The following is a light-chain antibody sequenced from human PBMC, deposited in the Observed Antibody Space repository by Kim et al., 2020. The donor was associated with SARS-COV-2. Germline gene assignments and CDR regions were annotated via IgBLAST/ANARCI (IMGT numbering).Light chain of an antibody. CDR3: SSYTTSITYV. V-gene: IGLV2-14*01. J-gene: IGLJ1*01. CDR2: DVN. CDR1: SSDIGFSNY. Sequence: QSALTQPASVSGSPGQSITIYCTGTSSDIGFSNYVSWYQQHPGKAPKLMIYDVNKRPSGVSNRFSGSKSGNTASLTISGLQADDEADYYCSSYTTSITYVFGTGTKVTVL.